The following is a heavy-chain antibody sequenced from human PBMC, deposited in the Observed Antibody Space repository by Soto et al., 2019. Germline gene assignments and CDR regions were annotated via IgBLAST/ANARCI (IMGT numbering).Heavy chain of an antibody. J-gene: IGHJ3*02. CDR3: ARNSIQLVGAFDI. Sequence: ASVKVSCKASGGTFSSYAISWVRQAPGQGLEWMGGIIPIFGTANYAQKFQGRVTITAGESTSTAYMELSSLRSEDTAVYYCARNSIQLVGAFDIWGQGTMVTVSS. CDR2: IIPIFGTA. D-gene: IGHD6-13*01. CDR1: GGTFSSYA. V-gene: IGHV1-69*13.